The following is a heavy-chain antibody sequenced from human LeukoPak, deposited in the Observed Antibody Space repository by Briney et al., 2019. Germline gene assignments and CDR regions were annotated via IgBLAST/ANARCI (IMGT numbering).Heavy chain of an antibody. Sequence: SETLSLTCTDSGGSISSYYWNWIRQPPGKGLEWIGYIYYSGSTNYNPSLKSRVTMSVDTSKTQFSLKLTSVTAADTAVYYCAGSRDGYSDYWGQGTLVTVSS. CDR2: IYYSGST. J-gene: IGHJ4*02. V-gene: IGHV4-59*01. D-gene: IGHD5-24*01. CDR3: AGSRDGYSDY. CDR1: GGSISSYY.